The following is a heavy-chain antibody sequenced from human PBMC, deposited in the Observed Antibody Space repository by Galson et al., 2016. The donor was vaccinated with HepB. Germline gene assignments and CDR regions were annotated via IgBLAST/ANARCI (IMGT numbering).Heavy chain of an antibody. CDR2: IYNDGDT. J-gene: IGHJ6*02. D-gene: IGHD6-6*01. Sequence: SLRLSCAASGLIVRSNFMTWVRQGPGKGLEWVATIYNDGDTFYADSVKGRFSISRHNSNNILYLQMSNETPDDTAGYYCARDGSEHGRSSGGGMDVWGQGTTVTVSS. V-gene: IGHV3-53*01. CDR3: ARDGSEHGRSSGGGMDV. CDR1: GLIVRSNF.